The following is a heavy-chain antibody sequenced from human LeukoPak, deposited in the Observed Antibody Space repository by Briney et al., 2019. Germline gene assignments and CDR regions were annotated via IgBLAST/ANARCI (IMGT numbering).Heavy chain of an antibody. CDR1: GGTFSSYA. V-gene: IGHV1-69*05. CDR3: ARDGDYYDSSGFNDAFDI. Sequence: SGKVSCKDSGGTFSSYAISWVRQAPGQGLEWMGEIIPIFGTANYAQKFQGRVTITTDESTSTAYMELSSLRSEDTAVYYCARDGDYYDSSGFNDAFDIWGQGTMVTVSS. D-gene: IGHD3-22*01. J-gene: IGHJ3*02. CDR2: IIPIFGTA.